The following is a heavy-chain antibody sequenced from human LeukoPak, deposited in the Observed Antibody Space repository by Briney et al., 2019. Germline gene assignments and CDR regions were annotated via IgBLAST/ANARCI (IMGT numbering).Heavy chain of an antibody. CDR3: LTMGNTVTTLGDFDY. V-gene: IGHV3-53*01. CDR2: IYSGGST. D-gene: IGHD4-17*01. J-gene: IGHJ4*02. CDR1: GFTVSSNY. Sequence: GGSLRLSCAASGFTVSSNYMTWVRQAPGKGLEWVSLIYSGGSTYYADSVKGRFTISRDNAKNSLYLQMNSLRAEDTAVYYCLTMGNTVTTLGDFDYWGQGTLVTVSS.